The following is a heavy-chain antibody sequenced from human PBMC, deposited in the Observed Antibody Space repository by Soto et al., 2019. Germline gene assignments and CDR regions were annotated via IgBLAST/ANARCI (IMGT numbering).Heavy chain of an antibody. V-gene: IGHV4-4*07. Sequence: SETLSLTCSVSGADINTYSWTWIRQPAGKGLEWIGRIYTSANINYNPSLKGRVTLSVDTSTNQVSLRLASVTAADTAIYYCARDREAGYNFYYGMDVWGQGTTVTVSS. CDR1: GADINTYS. D-gene: IGHD6-19*01. CDR2: IYTSANI. J-gene: IGHJ6*02. CDR3: ARDREAGYNFYYGMDV.